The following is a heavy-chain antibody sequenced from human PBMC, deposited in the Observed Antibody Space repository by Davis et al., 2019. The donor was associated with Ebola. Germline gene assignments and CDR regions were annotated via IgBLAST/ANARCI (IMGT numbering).Heavy chain of an antibody. CDR2: IYYSGST. V-gene: IGHV4-31*03. CDR3: ARAWVVVAAWFDP. J-gene: IGHJ5*02. CDR1: GGSISSGGYY. Sequence: SETLSLTCTLSGGSISSGGYYWSWIRQHPGKGLEWIGYIYYSGSTYYNPSLKSRVTISVDTSKNQFSLKLSSVTAADTAVYYCARAWVVVAAWFDPWGQGTLVTVSS. D-gene: IGHD2-15*01.